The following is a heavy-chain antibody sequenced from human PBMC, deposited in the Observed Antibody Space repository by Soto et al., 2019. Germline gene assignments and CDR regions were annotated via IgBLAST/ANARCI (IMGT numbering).Heavy chain of an antibody. V-gene: IGHV3-9*01. CDR3: AKELHPDSSSWRGDFFDY. CDR2: ISWNSGSI. J-gene: IGHJ4*02. D-gene: IGHD6-13*01. CDR1: GFTFDDYA. Sequence: GGSLRLSCAASGFTFDDYAMHWVRQAPGKGLEWVSGISWNSGSIGYADSVKGRFTISRDNAKNSLYLQMNSLRAEDTALYYCAKELHPDSSSWRGDFFDYWGQGTLVTVSS.